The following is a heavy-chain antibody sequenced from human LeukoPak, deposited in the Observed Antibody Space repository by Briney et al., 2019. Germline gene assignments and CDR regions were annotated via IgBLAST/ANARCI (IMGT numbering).Heavy chain of an antibody. CDR2: TYYRSKWFY. CDR3: ARAGSGHYTY. J-gene: IGHJ4*02. Sequence: SQTLSLTCVISGDSVSANSVTWHWIRQSPSRGLEWLGRTYYRSKWFYDFALSVRSRITINADTSKNQFSLHLNSVTPEDTAVYYCARAGSGHYTYWGQGTLVTVSP. CDR1: GDSVSANSVT. V-gene: IGHV6-1*01. D-gene: IGHD3-10*01.